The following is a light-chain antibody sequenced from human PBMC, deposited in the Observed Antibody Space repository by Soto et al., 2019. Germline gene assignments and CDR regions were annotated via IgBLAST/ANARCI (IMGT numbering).Light chain of an antibody. CDR2: GAS. CDR3: QQYGSSPPT. V-gene: IGKV3-20*01. J-gene: IGKJ1*01. Sequence: LTPPPGSMSLSPSDSPPLSRPASQSISRYLAWYQQKPGQGPRLLIYGASSRATGTPYRFSGSGSGTDFTLTINRLEPEDFALYYCQQYGSSPPTFGQGTKVDIK. CDR1: QSISRY.